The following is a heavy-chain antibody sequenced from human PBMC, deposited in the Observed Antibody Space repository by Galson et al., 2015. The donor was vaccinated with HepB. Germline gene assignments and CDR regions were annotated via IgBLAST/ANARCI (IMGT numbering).Heavy chain of an antibody. Sequence: SLRLSCAASGFTFNTYGMHWVRQAPGKGLEWVAVISHDKRNEYYADSVEGRFTISRDNSKNTLYLQMNSLRAADTAVYYCAKDRRSSWLDGMDVWGQGTTVTVSS. D-gene: IGHD6-13*01. V-gene: IGHV3-30*18. CDR1: GFTFNTYG. J-gene: IGHJ6*02. CDR2: ISHDKRNE. CDR3: AKDRRSSWLDGMDV.